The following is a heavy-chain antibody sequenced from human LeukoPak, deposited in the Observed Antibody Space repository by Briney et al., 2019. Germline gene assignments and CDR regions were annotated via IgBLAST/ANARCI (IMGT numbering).Heavy chain of an antibody. J-gene: IGHJ3*01. CDR1: GFTFSISA. Sequence: GGSPRLSCAASGFTFSISAMTWVRQAPGKGLEWVALINYSGSNAYYADSVRGRFTISRDSSKGMLYLQMDSLRAEDTAIYYCARDIELSTWGQGTMVSV. CDR3: ARDIELST. V-gene: IGHV3-23*01. D-gene: IGHD1-7*01. CDR2: INYSGSNA.